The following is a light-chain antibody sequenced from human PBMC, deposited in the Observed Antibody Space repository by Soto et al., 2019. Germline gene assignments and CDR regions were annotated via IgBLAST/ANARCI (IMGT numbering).Light chain of an antibody. V-gene: IGLV4-69*01. CDR2: LDSDGSH. Sequence: QLVLTQSPSASASLGASVKLTCTLSSGHSSYAIAWHQQKPEKGPRYLMKLDSDGSHTKGDAIPDRFSGSSSGAERYLTISSLQSEDEVEYYYQTWGTGIHVVFGGGNKITVL. CDR3: QTWGTGIHVV. J-gene: IGLJ2*01. CDR1: SGHSSYA.